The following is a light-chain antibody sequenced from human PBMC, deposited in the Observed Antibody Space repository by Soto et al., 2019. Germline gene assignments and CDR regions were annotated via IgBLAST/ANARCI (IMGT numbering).Light chain of an antibody. V-gene: IGKV1-33*01. J-gene: IGKJ4*01. CDR2: DAF. Sequence: DIQMTQSPSSLSAFVGDSITITCQASQDIKNYLNWYQHKPGKAPKLLIYDAFKSDTGVPSRFSGRGSGTDFTFTIINLQPEDIATYFCQQYDSLPPTFGGGTRV. CDR3: QQYDSLPPT. CDR1: QDIKNY.